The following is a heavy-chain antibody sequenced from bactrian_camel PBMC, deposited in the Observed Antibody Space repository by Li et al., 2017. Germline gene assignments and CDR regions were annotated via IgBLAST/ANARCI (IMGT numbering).Heavy chain of an antibody. J-gene: IGHJ4*01. V-gene: IGHV3S53*01. Sequence: QLVESGGGSVPAGGSLRLSCVASGYTLASSCVAWFRQPPGKVREVVALVGASGRTRYADSVKGRFDISRDNAKKSVYLQMTDLKPEDTAMYFCAAGPTVGSWFRNTDWGQGTQ. D-gene: IGHD6*01. CDR2: VGASGRT. CDR3: AAGPTVGSWFRNTD. CDR1: GYTLASSC.